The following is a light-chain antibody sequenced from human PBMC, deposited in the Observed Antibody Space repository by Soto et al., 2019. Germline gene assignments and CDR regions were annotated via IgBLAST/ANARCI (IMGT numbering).Light chain of an antibody. J-gene: IGLJ3*02. CDR1: SSDVGAYKY. Sequence: QSVLTQPPSASGSPGQSVTISCTGTSSDVGAYKYVSWYQQYPGKAPKLMIYEVSKRPSGVPDRFSGSKSGNTASLPVSGRQAEDEDDYYCTSYVGSNIWVFGGGTKLTVL. CDR2: EVS. CDR3: TSYVGSNIWV. V-gene: IGLV2-8*01.